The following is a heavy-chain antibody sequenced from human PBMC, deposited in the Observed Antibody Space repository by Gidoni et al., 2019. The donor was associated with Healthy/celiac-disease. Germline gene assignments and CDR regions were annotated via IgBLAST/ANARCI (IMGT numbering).Heavy chain of an antibody. CDR1: GFTFSCYA. V-gene: IGHV3-23*01. Sequence: EVQLLESGGGLVQPGGSLRLSCAASGFTFSCYATSWVRQAPGKGLEWVSAISGSGGSTYYADSVKGRFTISRDNSKNTLYLQMNSLRAEDTAVYYCAKDSIAVAGTGGYYYYGMDVWGQGTTVTVSS. CDR2: ISGSGGST. J-gene: IGHJ6*02. CDR3: AKDSIAVAGTGGYYYYGMDV. D-gene: IGHD6-19*01.